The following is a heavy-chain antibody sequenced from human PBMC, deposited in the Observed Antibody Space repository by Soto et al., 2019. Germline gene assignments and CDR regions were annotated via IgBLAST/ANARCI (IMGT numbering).Heavy chain of an antibody. Sequence: RSLTCAVSGGSIISSNWWHWVRQPPGSGLEWIGEIHHSGTTNYNPSLKSRVAISVDKSKNQFSLKLNSVTAADTAVYYCARVRQYCSGTSCYLDPWGQGTLVTVSS. V-gene: IGHV4-4*02. CDR2: IHHSGTT. CDR1: GGSIISSNW. J-gene: IGHJ5*02. D-gene: IGHD2-2*01. CDR3: ARVRQYCSGTSCYLDP.